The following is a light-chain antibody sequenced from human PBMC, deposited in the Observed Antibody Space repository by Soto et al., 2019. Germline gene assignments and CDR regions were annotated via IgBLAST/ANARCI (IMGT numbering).Light chain of an antibody. V-gene: IGLV2-14*01. CDR1: SSDVGGYNY. CDR3: SSYTSSSTPL. Sequence: QSALTQPASVSGSPGQSITISCTGTSSDVGGYNYVSWYQQHPGKAPKLMIYDVRTRPSGVSTRFSGCKSGNTAALTISGLQAEDEADYYCSSYTSSSTPLFGGGTKLTVL. CDR2: DVR. J-gene: IGLJ2*01.